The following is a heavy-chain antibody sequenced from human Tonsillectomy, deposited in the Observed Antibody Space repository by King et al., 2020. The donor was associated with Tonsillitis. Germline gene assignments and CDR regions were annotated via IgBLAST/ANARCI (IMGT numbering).Heavy chain of an antibody. CDR3: ARGYDFGSGPLRAYFDY. CDR2: FNPNSGGT. Sequence: VQLVESGAEMRKPGASVTVSCKASGYNFNGYYINWVRQAPGQGLEWMGWFNPNSGGTDYAEKFRGRVTLTRDTSSTTAYMELSGLVSDDTAVYYCARGYDFGSGPLRAYFDYWGQGSLVTVSS. J-gene: IGHJ4*02. V-gene: IGHV1-2*02. CDR1: GYNFNGYY. D-gene: IGHD3-3*01.